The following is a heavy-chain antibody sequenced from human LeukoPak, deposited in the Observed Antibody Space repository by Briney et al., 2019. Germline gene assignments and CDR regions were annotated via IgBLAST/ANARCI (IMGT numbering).Heavy chain of an antibody. J-gene: IGHJ4*02. CDR3: ARCSDANAFDY. D-gene: IGHD2-2*01. CDR1: GGSFSGYY. CDR2: INHSGST. V-gene: IGHV4-34*01. Sequence: SETLSLTCAVYGGSFSGYYWSWIRQPPGKGLEWIGEINHSGSTNYNPSLKSRVTISVDTSKNQFSLKLSSVTAADTAVYYCARCSDANAFDYWGQGTLVTVSS.